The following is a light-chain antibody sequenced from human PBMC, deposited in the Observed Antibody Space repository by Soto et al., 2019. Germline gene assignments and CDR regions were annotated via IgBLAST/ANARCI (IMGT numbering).Light chain of an antibody. Sequence: QSVLTQPPSVSGAPGQRVTISCTGSSSNIGAGYDVHWYQQLPGTAPKLLIYGNSNRPSGVPDRFSGSKSGTSASLAITGLQAEDGADYSCQSYDSSLSGSYVFGTGTKVTAL. CDR1: SSNIGAGYD. V-gene: IGLV1-40*01. CDR2: GNS. CDR3: QSYDSSLSGSYV. J-gene: IGLJ1*01.